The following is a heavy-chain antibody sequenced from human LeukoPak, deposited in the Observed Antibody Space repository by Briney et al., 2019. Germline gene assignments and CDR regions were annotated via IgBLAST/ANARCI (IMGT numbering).Heavy chain of an antibody. V-gene: IGHV3-23*01. CDR3: AKDNDYGDYFNFDY. CDR2: ISGSGGST. Sequence: GGSLRLSCAASGFTFSSYAMSWVRQAPGKGLEWVSAISGSGGSTYYADSVKGRFTISRDNSKKTLYLQMNSLRAEDTAVYYCAKDNDYGDYFNFDYWGQGTLVTVSS. D-gene: IGHD4-17*01. CDR1: GFTFSSYA. J-gene: IGHJ4*02.